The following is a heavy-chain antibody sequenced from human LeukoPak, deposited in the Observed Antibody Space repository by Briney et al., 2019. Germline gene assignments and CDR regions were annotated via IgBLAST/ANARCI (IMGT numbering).Heavy chain of an antibody. CDR3: ARPRGVRIAAAGTDVFDI. J-gene: IGHJ3*02. V-gene: IGHV4-4*02. CDR2: IYLSETT. Sequence: SGTLSLTCAVSGGSISSSDWWSGVRQPPGKGLEWIGEIYLSETTNYNPSLKSRVTISVDKSKNQFSLKLNSVTAADTAVYYCARPRGVRIAAAGTDVFDIWGQGTMVTVSS. D-gene: IGHD6-13*01. CDR1: GGSISSSDW.